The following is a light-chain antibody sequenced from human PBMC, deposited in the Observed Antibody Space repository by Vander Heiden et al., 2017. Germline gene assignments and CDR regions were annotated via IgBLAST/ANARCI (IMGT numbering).Light chain of an antibody. J-gene: IGKJ4*01. Sequence: EIVLTQSPATLSLSPGERATLSCRASHSVSCYLAWYQPNLADDPRLLIYDASKRATGIPARFSGSGSGTDFTLTISSLEPEDVAVYYCQQRSNWPPLTFGGGTKVEIK. CDR3: QQRSNWPPLT. CDR1: HSVSCY. CDR2: DAS. V-gene: IGKV3-11*01.